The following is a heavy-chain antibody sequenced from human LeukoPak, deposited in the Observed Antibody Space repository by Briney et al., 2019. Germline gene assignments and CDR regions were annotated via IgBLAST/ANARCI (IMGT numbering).Heavy chain of an antibody. CDR1: GGSISSYY. D-gene: IGHD6-19*01. V-gene: IGHV4-59*01. CDR3: AREGAEGPPLYYFDY. Sequence: SETLSLTYTVSGGSISSYYWSWIRQPPGKGLEWIGYIYYSGSTNYNPSLKSRVTISVDTSKNQFSLKLSSVTAADTAVYYCAREGAEGPPLYYFDYWGQGTLVTVSS. CDR2: IYYSGST. J-gene: IGHJ4*02.